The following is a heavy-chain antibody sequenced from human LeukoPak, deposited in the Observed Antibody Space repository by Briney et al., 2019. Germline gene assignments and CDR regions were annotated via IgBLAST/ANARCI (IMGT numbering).Heavy chain of an antibody. CDR2: IYYSGST. CDR1: GGSISSYY. D-gene: IGHD2-15*01. Sequence: SETLSLTCTVSGGSISSYYWGWIRQPPGKGLEWIGYIYYSGSTNYNPSLKSRVTISVDTSKNQFSLKLSSVTAADTAVYYCARDSPTGYCSGGSCSPPRVWGQGTLVTVSS. V-gene: IGHV4-59*01. CDR3: ARDSPTGYCSGGSCSPPRV. J-gene: IGHJ4*02.